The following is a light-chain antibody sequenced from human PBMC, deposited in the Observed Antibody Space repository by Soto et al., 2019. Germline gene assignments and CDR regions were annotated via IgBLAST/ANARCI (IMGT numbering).Light chain of an antibody. J-gene: IGKJ2*01. CDR3: QHSYSAPYI. CDR2: ATS. Sequence: DIQMTQSPSSVSASVGDRVTITCRPSQTIDTYVNWYQQKPWEAPKLLIFATSTLQSGVPARFSGSKSVTDFFFTISSLQPEDFSTFYCQHSYSAPYIFGRGTKVELK. CDR1: QTIDTY. V-gene: IGKV1-39*01.